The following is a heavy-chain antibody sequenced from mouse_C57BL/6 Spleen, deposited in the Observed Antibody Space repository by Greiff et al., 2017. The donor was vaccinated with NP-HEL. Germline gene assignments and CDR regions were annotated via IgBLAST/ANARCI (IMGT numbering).Heavy chain of an antibody. V-gene: IGHV3-6*01. CDR2: ISYDGSN. CDR3: ASLGRDYYFDY. CDR1: GYSITSGYY. J-gene: IGHJ2*01. Sequence: VQLQQSGPGLVKPSQSLSLTCSVTGYSITSGYYWNWIRQFPGNKLEWMGYISYDGSNNYNPSLKNRISITRDTSKNQFFLKLNSVTTEDTATYYCASLGRDYYFDYWGQGTTLTVSS. D-gene: IGHD4-1*01.